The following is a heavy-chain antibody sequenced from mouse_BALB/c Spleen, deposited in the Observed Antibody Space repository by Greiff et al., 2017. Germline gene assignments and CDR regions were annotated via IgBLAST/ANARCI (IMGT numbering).Heavy chain of an antibody. V-gene: IGHV5-12-1*01. CDR3: ARHIYYGYDGGFAY. CDR1: GFAFSSYD. Sequence: EVQRVESGGGLVKPGGSLKLSCAASGFAFSSYDMSWVRQTPEKRLEWVAYISSGGGSTYYPDTVKGRFTISRDNAKNTLYLQMSSLKSEDTAMYYCARHIYYGYDGGFAYWGQGTLVTVSA. J-gene: IGHJ3*01. CDR2: ISSGGGST. D-gene: IGHD2-2*01.